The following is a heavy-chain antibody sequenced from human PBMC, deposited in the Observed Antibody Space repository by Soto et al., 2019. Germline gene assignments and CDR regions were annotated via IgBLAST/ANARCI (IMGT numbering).Heavy chain of an antibody. CDR3: ARARGYCSGGSCPEIYYMDV. J-gene: IGHJ6*03. CDR2: INSDGSST. V-gene: IGHV3-74*01. Sequence: GGSLRLSCAASGFTFSSYWMHWVRQAPGKGPVWVSRINSDGSSTSYADSVKGRFTISRDNAKNTLYLQMNSLRAEDTAVYYCARARGYCSGGSCPEIYYMDVWGKGTTVTVSS. CDR1: GFTFSSYW. D-gene: IGHD2-15*01.